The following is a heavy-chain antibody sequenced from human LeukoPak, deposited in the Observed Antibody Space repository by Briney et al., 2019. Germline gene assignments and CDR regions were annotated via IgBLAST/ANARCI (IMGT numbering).Heavy chain of an antibody. CDR2: IYASGST. CDR1: GDSVTSYY. V-gene: IGHV4-59*02. Sequence: SETLSLTCTVSGDSVTSYYWSWVRQPPGKGLEWIGYIYASGSTNYNPSLKSRVTISVDTSKNQFSLKLSSVTAADTAVYYCARDLLSAMDVWGQGTTVTVSS. J-gene: IGHJ6*02. CDR3: ARDLLSAMDV.